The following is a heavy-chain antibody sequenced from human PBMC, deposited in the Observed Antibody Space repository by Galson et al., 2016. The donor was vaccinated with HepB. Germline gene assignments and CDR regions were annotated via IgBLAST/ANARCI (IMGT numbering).Heavy chain of an antibody. J-gene: IGHJ4*02. Sequence: SLRLSCAVSELSIISSAMSWVRQAPGKGLEWVSSIRAGGGDTYYPDSVKGRFTTSRDMSKNTLYLQMGSLRAEDTAVYYCAIWEWGLPPCWGQGTLVTVSS. D-gene: IGHD1-26*01. CDR3: AIWEWGLPPC. CDR2: IRAGGGDT. CDR1: ELSIISSA. V-gene: IGHV3-23*01.